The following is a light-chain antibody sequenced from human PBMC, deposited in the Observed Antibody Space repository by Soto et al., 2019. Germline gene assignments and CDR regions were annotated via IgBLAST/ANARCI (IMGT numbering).Light chain of an antibody. CDR1: SGHSSYA. V-gene: IGLV4-69*01. Sequence: QPVLTQSPSASASLGASVKLTCTLSSGHSSYAIAWHQQQPEKGPRYLMKLNSDGSHSKGDGIPDRFSGSSSGAERYLTISSRQSEDEADYYCQTWGTGIGVFGGGTKVTVL. CDR2: LNSDGSH. J-gene: IGLJ2*01. CDR3: QTWGTGIGV.